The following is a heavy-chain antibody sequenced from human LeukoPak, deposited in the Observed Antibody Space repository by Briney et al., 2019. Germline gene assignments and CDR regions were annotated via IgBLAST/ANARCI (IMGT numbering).Heavy chain of an antibody. CDR3: ARQSSGIAATDKIDY. CDR1: GFIFSLYW. D-gene: IGHD6-13*01. Sequence: GGSLRLSCKASGFIFSLYWMHWVRQAPGKGLEWVSSFTSMSRTIYYADSVKGRFTISRDDAKKSLYPQMNSLRVEDTAIYYCARQSSGIAATDKIDYWGQGTLVTVSS. J-gene: IGHJ4*02. CDR2: FTSMSRTI. V-gene: IGHV3-21*01.